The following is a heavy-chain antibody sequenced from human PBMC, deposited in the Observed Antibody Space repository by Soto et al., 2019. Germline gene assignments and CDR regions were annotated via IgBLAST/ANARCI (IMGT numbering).Heavy chain of an antibody. CDR3: ASITMVRGVPY. J-gene: IGHJ4*02. CDR1: GGSISSSSHY. V-gene: IGHV4-39*07. D-gene: IGHD3-10*01. CDR2: IYYSGST. Sequence: PSETLSLTCTVSGGSISSSSHYWGWIRQPPGKGLEWIGSIYYSGSTYYNPSLKSRVTISVDTSKNQFSLKLSSVTAADTAVYYCASITMVRGVPYWGQGTLVTVS.